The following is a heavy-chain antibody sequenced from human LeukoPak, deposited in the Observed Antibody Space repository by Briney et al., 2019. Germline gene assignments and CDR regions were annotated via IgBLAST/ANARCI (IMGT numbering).Heavy chain of an antibody. CDR2: IIPILGMA. CDR3: APAGGGGDTDY. V-gene: IGHV1-69*02. D-gene: IGHD2-21*01. J-gene: IGHJ4*02. CDR1: GYTFTSYT. Sequence: GASVKVSCKASGYTFTSYTISWVRQAPGQGLEWMGRIIPILGMANYAQKFQGRVTITADKSTSTAYMELSSLRSEDTAVYYCAPAGGGGDTDYWGQGTLVTVSS.